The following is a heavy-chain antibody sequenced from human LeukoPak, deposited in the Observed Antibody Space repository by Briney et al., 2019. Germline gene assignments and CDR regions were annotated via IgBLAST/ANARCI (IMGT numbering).Heavy chain of an antibody. Sequence: GSLRLSCAASGFTFSSYSMNWVRQAPGKGLEWVSHITSSGTAMFYADSVKGRFTISRDNAKNSLYLQMNSLRDEDTAVYYCASSGSYRFDYWGQGTLVTVSS. CDR1: GFTFSSYS. D-gene: IGHD1-26*01. CDR2: ITSSGTAM. V-gene: IGHV3-48*02. J-gene: IGHJ4*02. CDR3: ASSGSYRFDY.